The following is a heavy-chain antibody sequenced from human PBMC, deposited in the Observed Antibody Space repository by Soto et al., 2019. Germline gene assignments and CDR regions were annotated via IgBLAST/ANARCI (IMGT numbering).Heavy chain of an antibody. CDR1: GGTFSNYA. CDR3: AGGAGRHSYDVTGYYFDY. V-gene: IGHV1-69*12. CDR2: IIPMFRTP. D-gene: IGHD3-9*01. J-gene: IGHJ4*02. Sequence: QVQLVQSGAEVKKPGSSVKVSCKASGGTFSNYAITRVRQAPGQGLEWMGGIIPMFRTPNYAQKFQGRVTITADESTSTPYMELNSLTSEDTAMYYCAGGAGRHSYDVTGYYFDYWGQGTLVTVSS.